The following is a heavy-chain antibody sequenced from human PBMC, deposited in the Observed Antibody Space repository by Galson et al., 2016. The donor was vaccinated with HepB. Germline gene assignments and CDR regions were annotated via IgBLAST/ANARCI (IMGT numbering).Heavy chain of an antibody. CDR3: ARGGYYDSSGSLRY. V-gene: IGHV1-46*01. J-gene: IGHJ4*02. D-gene: IGHD3-22*01. Sequence: SVKVSCKASGDTFSSFAISWVRQAPGQGLEWMGVINPSGGSTKDTQKFQGRVTMTRDTSTTTVYMELSSLRSEDTAVYFCARGGYYDSSGSLRYWGQGTLVTVSS. CDR2: INPSGGST. CDR1: GDTFSSFA.